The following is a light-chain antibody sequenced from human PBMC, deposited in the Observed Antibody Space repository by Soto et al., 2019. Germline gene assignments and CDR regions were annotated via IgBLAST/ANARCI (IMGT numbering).Light chain of an antibody. V-gene: IGKV1-5*03. CDR3: QQSYNTPLT. CDR1: QTISSW. J-gene: IGKJ3*01. Sequence: DIQMTQSPSTLSGSVGDRVTITCRASQTISSWLAWYQQKPGKAPKLLIYKASTLKSGVPSRFSGSGSGTEFTLTISSLQPEDFATYYCQQSYNTPLTFGPGTKVDIK. CDR2: KAS.